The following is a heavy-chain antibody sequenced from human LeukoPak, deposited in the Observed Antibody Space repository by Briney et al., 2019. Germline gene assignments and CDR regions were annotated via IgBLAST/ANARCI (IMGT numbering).Heavy chain of an antibody. CDR2: INGNGGGS. CDR1: GFTVSSNY. Sequence: PGGSLRLSCAASGFTVSSNYMSWVRQAPGKGLEWVSSINGNGGGSYYIDSVKGRFTVSRDNSENALYLQMNSLRAEDTAVYYCARDHSQADSSGYYEPLYYFDYWGQGTLVTVSS. V-gene: IGHV3-53*01. CDR3: ARDHSQADSSGYYEPLYYFDY. D-gene: IGHD3-22*01. J-gene: IGHJ4*02.